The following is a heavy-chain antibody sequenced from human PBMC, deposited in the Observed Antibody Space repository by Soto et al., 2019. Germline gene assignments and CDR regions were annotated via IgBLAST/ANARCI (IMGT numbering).Heavy chain of an antibody. CDR3: ATLSIAGRRAYCYGMDV. V-gene: IGHV4-59*01. D-gene: IGHD6-6*01. J-gene: IGHJ6*01. CDR2: IYYSGST. Sequence: SETLSLTCTVSGGSISSYYWSWIRQPPGKGLEWIGYIYYSGSTNYNPSLKSRVTISVDTSKNQFSLKLSSVTAADTAVYYCATLSIAGRRAYCYGMDVWGQGTTVTVSS. CDR1: GGSISSYY.